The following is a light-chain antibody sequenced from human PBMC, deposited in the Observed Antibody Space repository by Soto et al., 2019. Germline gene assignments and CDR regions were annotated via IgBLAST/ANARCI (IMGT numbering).Light chain of an antibody. J-gene: IGKJ1*01. Sequence: AIRMTQSPSSFSASTIDGVPIXIQATQDIGTYLAWYQQIPGKAPKLLIYDASTLQTGVPSRFSGSGSGTDFTLTISYLQSEDFGTYYCQQFYNYPRTFGQGAKVDIK. CDR2: DAS. CDR3: QQFYNYPRT. CDR1: QDIGTY. V-gene: IGKV1-8*01.